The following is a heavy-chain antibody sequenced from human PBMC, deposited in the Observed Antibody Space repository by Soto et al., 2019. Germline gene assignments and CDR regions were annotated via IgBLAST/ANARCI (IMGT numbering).Heavy chain of an antibody. V-gene: IGHV3-23*01. CDR3: AKAPAVAGTYNWFDP. CDR2: ISGSGGST. Sequence: VGSLRLSCAASGFTFSSYAMSWVRQAPGKGLEWVSAISGSGGSTYYADSVKGRFTISRDNSKNTLYLQMNSQRAEGTAVYYCAKAPAVAGTYNWFDPWGQGTLVTVSS. D-gene: IGHD6-19*01. CDR1: GFTFSSYA. J-gene: IGHJ5*02.